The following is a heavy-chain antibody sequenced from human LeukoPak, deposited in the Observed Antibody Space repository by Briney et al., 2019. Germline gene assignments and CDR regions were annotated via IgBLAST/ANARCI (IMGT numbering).Heavy chain of an antibody. J-gene: IGHJ5*02. D-gene: IGHD5-18*01. CDR2: INHSGST. CDR3: ARVSLPTATIDP. V-gene: IGHV4-34*01. CDR1: GGSFSGYF. Sequence: PSETLSLTCAVYGGSFSGYFWSWVRQPPGKGLEWIGEINHSGSTNYNPSLKSRVTISVDTSKNQFSLKLSSVTAADTAVYYCARVSLPTATIDPWGQGTLVTVSS.